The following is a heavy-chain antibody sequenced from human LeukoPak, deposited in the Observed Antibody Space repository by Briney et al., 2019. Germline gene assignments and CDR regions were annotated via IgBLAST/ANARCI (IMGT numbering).Heavy chain of an antibody. CDR2: IYYSGST. V-gene: IGHV4-59*01. CDR3: ARERPGRYYDFWSGYSHDAFDI. CDR1: NGSISSYY. J-gene: IGHJ3*02. D-gene: IGHD3-3*01. Sequence: KPSETLSLTCTVSNGSISSYYWSWIRQPPGKGLEWIGYIYYSGSTNYNPSLKSRVTISVDTSKNQFSLKLSSVTAADTAVYYCARERPGRYYDFWSGYSHDAFDIWGQGTMVTVSS.